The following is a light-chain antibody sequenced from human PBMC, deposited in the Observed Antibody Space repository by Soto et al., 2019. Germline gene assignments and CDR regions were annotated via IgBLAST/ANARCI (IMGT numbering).Light chain of an antibody. Sequence: DIQMTQSPPSLVASVGDRLTITCRASQGISTYLNWYRQKPGKAPELLVYAASSLQSGVPPRFSGSGSGTDFTLTISRLQSEDFATYYCHPHYGYPRTFGPGTKVDIK. J-gene: IGKJ1*01. V-gene: IGKV1-39*01. CDR2: AAS. CDR1: QGISTY. CDR3: HPHYGYPRT.